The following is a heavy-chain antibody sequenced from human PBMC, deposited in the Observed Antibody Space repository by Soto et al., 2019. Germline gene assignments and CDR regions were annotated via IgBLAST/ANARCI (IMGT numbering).Heavy chain of an antibody. D-gene: IGHD6-13*01. Sequence: GGSLTLSCAASGFAFSSYSMSWVRRAPGKGLEWVGAISGSGGSTYYAYSESGSFTISRDNSKNTLYLHMNTPRAADTAVYSCAKGFYSSPSFSLFDYWGQGTLVTVSS. CDR1: GFAFSSYS. V-gene: IGHV3-23*01. J-gene: IGHJ4*02. CDR3: AKGFYSSPSFSLFDY. CDR2: ISGSGGST.